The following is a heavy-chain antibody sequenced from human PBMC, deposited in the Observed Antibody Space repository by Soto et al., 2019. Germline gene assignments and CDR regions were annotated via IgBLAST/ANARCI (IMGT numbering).Heavy chain of an antibody. D-gene: IGHD1-1*01. Sequence: GRCLRLTCAPADTPLSRCAMSWVRQAAGKGLEWVSVISGSGDSTYYADSVKGRFTISRDNSKNTLYLQMNSLRAEYTAAYYCGKRATGTYCDYWGQGTLVTVS. V-gene: IGHV3-23*01. J-gene: IGHJ4*02. CDR2: ISGSGDST. CDR1: DTPLSRCA. CDR3: GKRATGTYCDY.